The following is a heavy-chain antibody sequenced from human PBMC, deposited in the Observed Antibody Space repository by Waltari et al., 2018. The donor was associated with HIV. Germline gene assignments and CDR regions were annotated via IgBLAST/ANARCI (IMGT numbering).Heavy chain of an antibody. Sequence: EVQLVQSGGGLIKPGGSLRLSCAASGFSVTNYWMHWVRQSPGKGLVWVSRINIDGRTIDYADSVKGRFTISRDSAKNTRSLQMNSLREDDTAVYYCSRDTFGEYDFWGQGALVTVSS. J-gene: IGHJ4*02. V-gene: IGHV3-74*01. CDR1: GFSVTNYW. CDR3: SRDTFGEYDF. D-gene: IGHD3-3*01. CDR2: INIDGRTI.